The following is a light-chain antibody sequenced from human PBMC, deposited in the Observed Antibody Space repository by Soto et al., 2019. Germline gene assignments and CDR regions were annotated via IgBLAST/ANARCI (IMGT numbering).Light chain of an antibody. Sequence: VMTQAPATLSVSPGEGATLSCRASQTVYNNVAWYQLKDGQVPRLLIYGASTRATDIPARFSGSGFGTEFTLTISSLQSEDFAEYHCQQYNNWPQTFGQGTKVDI. J-gene: IGKJ1*01. CDR1: QTVYNN. CDR3: QQYNNWPQT. V-gene: IGKV3-15*01. CDR2: GAS.